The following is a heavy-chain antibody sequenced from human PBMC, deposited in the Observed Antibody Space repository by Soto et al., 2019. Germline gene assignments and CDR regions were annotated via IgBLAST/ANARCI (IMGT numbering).Heavy chain of an antibody. V-gene: IGHV1-3*01. CDR1: GYTFTSYA. CDR3: ARGLVVPAAIDEYYYYGMDV. J-gene: IGHJ6*02. CDR2: INAGNSNT. D-gene: IGHD2-2*02. Sequence: QVQLVQSGAEVKKPGASVKVSCKASGYTFTSYAMHWVRQAPGQRLEWMGWINAGNSNTKYSQKFQGRVTITRDTSASTAYMELSSLRSEDTAVYYCARGLVVPAAIDEYYYYGMDVWGQGTTVTVSS.